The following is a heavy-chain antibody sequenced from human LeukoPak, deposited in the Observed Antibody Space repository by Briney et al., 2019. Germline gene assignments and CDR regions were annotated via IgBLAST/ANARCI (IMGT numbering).Heavy chain of an antibody. V-gene: IGHV3-74*01. CDR3: TRLSTSDI. J-gene: IGHJ3*02. CDR2: INSDGSST. CDR1: GFTFSSYW. Sequence: PGGSLRLSCAASGFTFSSYWMHWVRQAPGKGLMWVSRINSDGSSTSYADSVKRRFTISRDNAKNTLYLQMNSLRAEDTAVYYCTRLSTSDIWGQGTMVTVSS. D-gene: IGHD2/OR15-2a*01.